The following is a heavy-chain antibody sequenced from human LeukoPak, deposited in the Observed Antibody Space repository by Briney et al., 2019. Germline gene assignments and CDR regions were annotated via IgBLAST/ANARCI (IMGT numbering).Heavy chain of an antibody. D-gene: IGHD3-22*01. CDR1: GYTFTNLG. V-gene: IGHV1-18*01. Sequence: GASVKVSCKASGYTFTNLGISWVRQAPGQGLEWMGWISAYNGNTNYAQKLQGRVTMTTDTSTSTAYMELRSLRSDDTAVYYCARALTYYYDSSGYNAFDIWGQGTMVTVSS. CDR2: ISAYNGNT. J-gene: IGHJ3*02. CDR3: ARALTYYYDSSGYNAFDI.